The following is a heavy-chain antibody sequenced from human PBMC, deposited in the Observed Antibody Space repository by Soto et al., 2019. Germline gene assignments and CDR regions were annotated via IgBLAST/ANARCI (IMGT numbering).Heavy chain of an antibody. Sequence: GGSLRLSCAASGFTFSSYGMHWVRQAPGKGLEWVAVISYDGSNKYYADSVKGRFTISRDNSKNTLYLQMNSLRAEDTAVYYCSKEGDGYKIDYWGHGTLVTVSS. CDR2: ISYDGSNK. CDR3: SKEGDGYKIDY. CDR1: GFTFSSYG. V-gene: IGHV3-30*18. J-gene: IGHJ4*01. D-gene: IGHD5-12*01.